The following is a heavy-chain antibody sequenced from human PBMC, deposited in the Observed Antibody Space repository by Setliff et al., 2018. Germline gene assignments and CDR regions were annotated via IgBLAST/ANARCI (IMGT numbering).Heavy chain of an antibody. CDR1: GYSISSGYY. CDR3: ARQSVRGLADNNWFDP. D-gene: IGHD2-15*01. CDR2: IYRTGNT. Sequence: SETLSLTFAVSGYSISSGYYWAWIRQPPEKGLEWIGSIYRTGNTHYNSSLKSRVTISLDTSKNQFSLKLTSVTAADTAIYYCARQSVRGLADNNWFDPWGQGTRVTVSS. J-gene: IGHJ5*02. V-gene: IGHV4-38-2*01.